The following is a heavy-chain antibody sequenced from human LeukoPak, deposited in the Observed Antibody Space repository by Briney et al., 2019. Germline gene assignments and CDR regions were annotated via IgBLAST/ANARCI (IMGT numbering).Heavy chain of an antibody. V-gene: IGHV3-53*01. Sequence: GGSLRLSCAASGFTVSNNYMSWVRQAPGKGLEWVSVIYSVGSTYYADSVKGRFTISRDNSENTVYLQMNSLTVEDTAVYYCAKAHCGSASCSRADYWGKGTQVTVSS. CDR3: AKAHCGSASCSRADY. J-gene: IGHJ4*02. CDR2: IYSVGST. D-gene: IGHD2-2*01. CDR1: GFTVSNNY.